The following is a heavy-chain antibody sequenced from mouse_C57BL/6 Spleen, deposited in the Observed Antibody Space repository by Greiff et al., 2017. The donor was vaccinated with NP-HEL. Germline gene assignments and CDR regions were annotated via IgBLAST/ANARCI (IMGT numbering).Heavy chain of an antibody. CDR1: GYTFTSYW. CDR2: IDPSDSYT. J-gene: IGHJ2*01. CDR3: ARSRYYYDFDY. Sequence: QVQLQQPGAELVMPGASVKLSCKASGYTFTSYWMHWVKQRPGQGLEWIGEIDPSDSYTNYNQKFKGKSTLTVDKSSSTAYMQLSSLTSEDSAVYYCARSRYYYDFDYWGQGTTLTVSS. D-gene: IGHD1-1*01. V-gene: IGHV1-69*01.